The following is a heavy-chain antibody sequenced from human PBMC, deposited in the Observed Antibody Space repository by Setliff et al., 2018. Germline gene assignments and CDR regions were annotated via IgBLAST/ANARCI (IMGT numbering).Heavy chain of an antibody. J-gene: IGHJ5*02. D-gene: IGHD3-22*01. CDR2: ISHSNTYI. CDR1: GFVFSTHD. V-gene: IGHV3-21*01. Sequence: PGGSLRLSCAASGFVFSTHDMNWVRQAPGKGLEWVSSISHSNTYIYYADSVKGRFTISRDNATNSLYLQMNSLRAEDTAVYYCARGNFYYFDRTGRGPNWFDPWGQGTLVTVSS. CDR3: ARGNFYYFDRTGRGPNWFDP.